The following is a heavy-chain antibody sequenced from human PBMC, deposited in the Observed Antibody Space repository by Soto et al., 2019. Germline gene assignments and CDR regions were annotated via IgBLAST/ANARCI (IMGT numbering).Heavy chain of an antibody. D-gene: IGHD3-16*02. CDR1: GFSFTINY. J-gene: IGHJ6*02. CDR3: ARGSFSTSRGGIDL. CDR2: INPHSGST. Sequence: ASGKVSCKASGFSFTINYFYWVRQAPGQGREWMGWINPHSGSTKYAQKFQAGVSLTRDTSINTVYREIQGLRSDDTAVYYCARGSFSTSRGGIDLWGQGTAVTVSS. V-gene: IGHV1-2*02.